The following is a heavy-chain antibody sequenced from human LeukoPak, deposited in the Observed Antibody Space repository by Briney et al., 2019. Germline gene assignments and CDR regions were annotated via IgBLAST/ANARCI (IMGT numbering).Heavy chain of an antibody. D-gene: IGHD2-21*02. V-gene: IGHV1-46*03. CDR3: ARVIGGVTSNDNDVFDY. CDR2: IIPTGGST. CDR1: GYTFTSNY. Sequence: PWASVTVSCKASGYTFTSNYIHWVRQAPGQGLEWMGSIIPTGGSTTYAQKFQGRITMTRDTSTTTVYMELGSLRSDDTAVYYRARVIGGVTSNDNDVFDYWGQGTLVTVSS. J-gene: IGHJ4*02.